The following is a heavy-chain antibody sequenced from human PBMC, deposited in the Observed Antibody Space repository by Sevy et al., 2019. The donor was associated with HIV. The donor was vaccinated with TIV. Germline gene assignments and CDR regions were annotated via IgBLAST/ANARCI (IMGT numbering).Heavy chain of an antibody. CDR2: ISAYNGNT. Sequence: ASVKVSCKASGYTFTSYGISWVRQAPGQGLEWMGWISAYNGNTNYAQKLQGRVTMTTDTSTSTAYMELRSLRSDDTAVYYCARLHVYYDFWSGSQKNYYFDYWGQGTLVTVSS. CDR3: ARLHVYYDFWSGSQKNYYFDY. J-gene: IGHJ4*02. V-gene: IGHV1-18*01. CDR1: GYTFTSYG. D-gene: IGHD3-3*01.